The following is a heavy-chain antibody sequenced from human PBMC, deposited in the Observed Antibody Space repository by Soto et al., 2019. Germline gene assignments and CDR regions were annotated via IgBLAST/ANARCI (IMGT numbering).Heavy chain of an antibody. Sequence: EVQLVESGGGLVQPGESLRLSCAASGFTFSSYWMHWVRQAPGKGLVWVSRINSDGSRTNYADSVKGRFTVSRDNAKNTQYLQRNSLRAEDTGVYYCARVLTGSWNWFDPWGQGTLVTVSS. J-gene: IGHJ5*02. V-gene: IGHV3-74*01. CDR2: INSDGSRT. CDR3: ARVLTGSWNWFDP. D-gene: IGHD6-13*01. CDR1: GFTFSSYW.